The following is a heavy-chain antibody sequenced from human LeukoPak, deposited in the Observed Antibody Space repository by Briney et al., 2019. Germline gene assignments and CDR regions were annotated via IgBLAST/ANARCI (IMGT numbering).Heavy chain of an antibody. V-gene: IGHV3-74*01. CDR1: GFTFSSYW. J-gene: IGHJ4*02. CDR2: INSDGSII. D-gene: IGHD3-10*01. Sequence: PGGSLRLSCAASGFTFSSYWMHWVRQAPGKGLVWVSRINSDGSIISYADSVKGRFTISRDNAKNTLYLQMNSVRAEDPAIYYCSRSYYYSSGSYACDYWGQGTLVTVSS. CDR3: SRSYYYSSGSYACDY.